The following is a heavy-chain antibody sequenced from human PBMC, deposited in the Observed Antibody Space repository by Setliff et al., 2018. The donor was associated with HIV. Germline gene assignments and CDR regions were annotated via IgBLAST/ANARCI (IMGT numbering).Heavy chain of an antibody. V-gene: IGHV5-51*01. Sequence: PGESLKISCKASGYSFTNSWVGWVRQMPGNGLEWMGLIWPDDSDTMYSPSFQGQVTLSADKSISTAYLQWSSLKASDTAMYYCASSDYGGDSGHFQHWGQGTLVTVSS. CDR1: GYSFTNSW. J-gene: IGHJ1*01. D-gene: IGHD2-21*02. CDR2: IWPDDSDT. CDR3: ASSDYGGDSGHFQH.